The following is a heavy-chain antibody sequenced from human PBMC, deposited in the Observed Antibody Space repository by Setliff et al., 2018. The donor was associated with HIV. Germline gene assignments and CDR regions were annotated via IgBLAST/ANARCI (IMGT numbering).Heavy chain of an antibody. V-gene: IGHV3-48*03. D-gene: IGHD1-1*01. Sequence: LRLSCAASGFTFSTSEMNWVRQAPGKGLEWVSYISGSGSTIYYADSVKGRFTISRDNSKNSLNLQMNNLRPEDTATYYCVRDPIEGSNNNWHHWFDPWGQGTLVTVSS. CDR2: ISGSGSTI. CDR1: GFTFSTSE. CDR3: VRDPIEGSNNNWHHWFDP. J-gene: IGHJ5*02.